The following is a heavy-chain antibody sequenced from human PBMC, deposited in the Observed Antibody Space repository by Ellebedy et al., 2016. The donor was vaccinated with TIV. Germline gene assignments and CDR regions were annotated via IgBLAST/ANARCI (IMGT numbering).Heavy chain of an antibody. CDR1: GFTFSSYA. CDR3: ARDASPSYNWFNP. CDR2: ISGSGGST. V-gene: IGHV3-23*01. D-gene: IGHD6-6*01. J-gene: IGHJ5*02. Sequence: GGSLRLXXAASGFTFSSYAMSWVRQAPGKGLEWVSAISGSGGSTYYADSVKGRFTISRDNSKNSLYLQMNSLRDEDTAVYYCARDASPSYNWFNPWGQGTLVTVSS.